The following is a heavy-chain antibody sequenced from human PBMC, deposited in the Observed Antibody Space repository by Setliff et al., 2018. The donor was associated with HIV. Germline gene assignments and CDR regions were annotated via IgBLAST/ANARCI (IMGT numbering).Heavy chain of an antibody. J-gene: IGHJ4*02. CDR2: IYYSGST. D-gene: IGHD5-12*01. CDR1: GGSIISYY. CDR3: ARDRLDGYNSGFDY. Sequence: SETLSLTCTVSGGSIISYYRSWIRQPPGKGLEWIGYIYYSGSTTYNPSLKSRVTISVDTSKNQFSLKLSSVTAADTAVYYCARDRLDGYNSGFDYWGQGTLVTVSS. V-gene: IGHV4-59*01.